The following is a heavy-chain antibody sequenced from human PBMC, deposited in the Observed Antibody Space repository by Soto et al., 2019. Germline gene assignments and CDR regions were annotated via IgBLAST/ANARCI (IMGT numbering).Heavy chain of an antibody. CDR3: ARSVGGSNVNFDY. Sequence: QVQLVQSGAEVRTPGAPVKFSCKASGYTFTSYDINWVRQATGQGPEWMGWMNPDSGNTGYVQKFQGRVTMNRNTAISTAYMELSSLRSEDTAVDYCARSVGGSNVNFDYWGQGTLVTVSS. CDR1: GYTFTSYD. V-gene: IGHV1-8*01. D-gene: IGHD3-10*01. J-gene: IGHJ4*02. CDR2: MNPDSGNT.